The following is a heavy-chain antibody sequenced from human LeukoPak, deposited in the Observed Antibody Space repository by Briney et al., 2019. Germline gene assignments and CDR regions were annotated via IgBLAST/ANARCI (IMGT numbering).Heavy chain of an antibody. CDR3: ASSVAGTPTFDY. CDR2: IYYSGST. J-gene: IGHJ4*02. CDR1: GGSISSYY. D-gene: IGHD6-19*01. Sequence: SETLSLTCAVSGGSISSYYWSWIRQPPGKGLEWIGYIYYSGSTNYNPSLKSRVTISVDTSKNQFSLKLSSVTAADTAVYYCASSVAGTPTFDYWGQGTLVTVSS. V-gene: IGHV4-59*01.